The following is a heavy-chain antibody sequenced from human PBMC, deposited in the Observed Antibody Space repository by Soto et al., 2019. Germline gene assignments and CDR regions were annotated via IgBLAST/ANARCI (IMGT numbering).Heavy chain of an antibody. D-gene: IGHD6-13*01. J-gene: IGHJ4*02. CDR1: EFTVSNTY. V-gene: IGHV3-66*01. Sequence: EVQLVESGGGLVQPGASLRLSCAASEFTVSNTYMSWVRQAPGKGLEWVSLIHSGGSTYYADSVKGRFTISRDNSMNTLYLQMDSLRAEDTAVYYCARDRDTNSWYYYWGQGTLVTVSS. CDR2: IHSGGST. CDR3: ARDRDTNSWYYY.